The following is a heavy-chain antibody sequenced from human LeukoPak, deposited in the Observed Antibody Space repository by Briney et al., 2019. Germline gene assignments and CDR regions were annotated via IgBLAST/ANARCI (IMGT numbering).Heavy chain of an antibody. CDR3: ARDRGGPVAGTMDY. CDR1: GYTFSSYS. Sequence: GGSLRLSCAASGYTFSSYSMNWVRQAPGKGLEWVSSISSSSSYIYYADSVKGRFTISRDNAKNSLYLQMNSLRAEDTAVYYCARDRGGPVAGTMDYWGQGTLVTVSS. J-gene: IGHJ4*02. D-gene: IGHD6-19*01. CDR2: ISSSSSYI. V-gene: IGHV3-21*01.